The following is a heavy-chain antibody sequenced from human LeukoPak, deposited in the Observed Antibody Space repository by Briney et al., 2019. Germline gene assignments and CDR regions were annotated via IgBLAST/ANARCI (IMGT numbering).Heavy chain of an antibody. J-gene: IGHJ4*02. CDR2: INPSGGSA. D-gene: IGHD3-22*01. CDR3: AREDYYDSSGYYY. V-gene: IGHV1-46*01. Sequence: ASVKVSCKASGYTFTIYYIHWVRQAPGQGLEWMGMINPSGGSATYAQKFQGRVTITADKSTSTAYMELSSLRSEDTAVYYCAREDYYDSSGYYYWGQGTLVTVSS. CDR1: GYTFTIYY.